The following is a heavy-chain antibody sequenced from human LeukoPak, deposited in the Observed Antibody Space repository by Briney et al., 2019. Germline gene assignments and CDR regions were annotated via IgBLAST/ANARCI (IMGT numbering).Heavy chain of an antibody. J-gene: IGHJ4*02. CDR2: IYYSGST. V-gene: IGHV4-31*03. D-gene: IGHD5-18*01. CDR3: ARQWPRQAMDDWYYFDY. Sequence: SETLSLTCTVSGGSISSGGYYWSWIRQHPGKGLEWIGYIYYSGSTYYNPSLKSRVTISVDTSKNQFSLKLSSVTAADTAVYYCARQWPRQAMDDWYYFDYWGQGTLVTVSS. CDR1: GGSISSGGYY.